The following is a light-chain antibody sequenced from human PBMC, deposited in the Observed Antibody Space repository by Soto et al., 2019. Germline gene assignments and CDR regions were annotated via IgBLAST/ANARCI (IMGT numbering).Light chain of an antibody. CDR1: QSIGTN. CDR2: DAS. J-gene: IGKJ3*01. CDR3: QQSFRTPFT. V-gene: IGKV1-39*01. Sequence: DIQMTQSPSSLSASVGDRVTITCRASQSIGTNLNWYHQKPGKAPNLLIYDASSLQSGVPSRFSGTGSGTDFTLTISSLQPEDFATYYCQQSFRTPFTFGPGNKLDIK.